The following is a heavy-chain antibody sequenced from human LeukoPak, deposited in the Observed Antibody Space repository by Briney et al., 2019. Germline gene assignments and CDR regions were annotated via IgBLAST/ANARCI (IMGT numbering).Heavy chain of an antibody. Sequence: SETLSLTCTVSGGSISNYYWNWIRQPPGKGLEWIGYIYNSENTNYNPSLKSRVTISVDTSKDQFSLKLSSVTAADTAVYYCASSTLTGTLPIWGQGTLVTVSS. CDR3: ASSTLTGTLPI. CDR1: GGSISNYY. CDR2: IYNSENT. V-gene: IGHV4-59*01. D-gene: IGHD1-7*01. J-gene: IGHJ4*02.